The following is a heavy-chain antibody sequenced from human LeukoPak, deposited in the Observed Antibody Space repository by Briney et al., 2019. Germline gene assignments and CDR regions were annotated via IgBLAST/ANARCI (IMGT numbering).Heavy chain of an antibody. Sequence: ALRLYCAASGFAITYYGMNWGRTAPGKRLKWVALISHDGSNIHYGDSVKGRFTISRDNSKNTVYLQMNSLRAEDTAIYYCAKDPYRVVVATGNYLDPWGQGTLVTVSS. J-gene: IGHJ5*02. V-gene: IGHV3-30*18. CDR2: ISHDGSNI. CDR3: AKDPYRVVVATGNYLDP. CDR1: GFAITYYG. D-gene: IGHD2-15*01.